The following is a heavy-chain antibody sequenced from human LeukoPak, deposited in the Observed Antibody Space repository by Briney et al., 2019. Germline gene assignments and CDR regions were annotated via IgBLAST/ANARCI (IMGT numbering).Heavy chain of an antibody. V-gene: IGHV3-74*01. CDR2: INTDGSST. D-gene: IGHD1-26*01. Sequence: GGSLRLSCAASGFTFSSYWMHWVRQAPGKGLVWVSRINTDGSSTSYADSVKGRFTISRDNAKNTLYLQMNSLRTEDTAVYYCARIVGATTIDYWGQGTLVTVSS. CDR3: ARIVGATTIDY. J-gene: IGHJ4*02. CDR1: GFTFSSYW.